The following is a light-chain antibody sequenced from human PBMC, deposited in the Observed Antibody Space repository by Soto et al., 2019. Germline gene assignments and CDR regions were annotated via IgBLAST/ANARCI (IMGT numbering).Light chain of an antibody. CDR1: QSISSNY. CDR3: QQYHNSIT. J-gene: IGKJ5*01. V-gene: IGKV3-20*01. Sequence: EIVLTQSPGTLSLSPGERASLSCRASQSISSNYLTWYQQKRGQPPRLLIYGTSSRATGIPDRFSGSGSGTDFTLTISRLEPEDFAVYYCQQYHNSITFGQGTRLE. CDR2: GTS.